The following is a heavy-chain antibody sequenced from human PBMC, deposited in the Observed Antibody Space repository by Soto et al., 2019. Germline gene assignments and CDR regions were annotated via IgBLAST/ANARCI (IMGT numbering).Heavy chain of an antibody. V-gene: IGHV4-4*07. D-gene: IGHD3-3*01. CDR3: ARGGQDFWSGPFDY. Sequence: SETLSLTCTVSGGSISNYFCNWIRQPAGKGLEWIGRIDNSGSTNYNPSLRSRITMSADTSRNQFSLKLNSVTAADTAVYYCARGGQDFWSGPFDYWGQGALVTVSS. CDR1: GGSISNYF. J-gene: IGHJ4*02. CDR2: IDNSGST.